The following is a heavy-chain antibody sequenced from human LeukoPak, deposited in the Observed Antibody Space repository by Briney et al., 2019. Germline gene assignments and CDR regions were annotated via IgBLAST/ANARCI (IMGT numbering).Heavy chain of an antibody. D-gene: IGHD6-19*01. CDR1: GFTFSSYS. V-gene: IGHV3-48*04. Sequence: GGSLRLSCAASGFTFSSYSMNWVRQAPGKGLEWVSYISSSGSTIYYADSVKGRFTISRDNAKNSLYLQMNSLRAEDTAVYYCARDRGSGWYFDYWGQGTLVTVSS. J-gene: IGHJ4*02. CDR3: ARDRGSGWYFDY. CDR2: ISSSGSTI.